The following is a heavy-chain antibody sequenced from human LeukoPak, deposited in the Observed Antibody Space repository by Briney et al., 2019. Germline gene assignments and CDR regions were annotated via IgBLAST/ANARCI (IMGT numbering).Heavy chain of an antibody. CDR3: ARSRDAAFDI. J-gene: IGHJ3*02. CDR1: GFIFSTYS. CDR2: ITSAGSKT. Sequence: PGRSLRLFCAISGFIFSTYSMHWIRQGPGEGLVWVSRITSAGSKTDYADSVRGRFTIARDNTRNTLYLQTNSLRSEDTAVYYCARSRDAAFDIWGRGTMVTVSS. V-gene: IGHV3-74*01. D-gene: IGHD2-2*01.